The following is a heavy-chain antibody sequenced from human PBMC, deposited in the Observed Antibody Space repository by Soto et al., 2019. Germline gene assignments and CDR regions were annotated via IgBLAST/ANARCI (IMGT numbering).Heavy chain of an antibody. CDR2: INPNSGGT. CDR3: ARDRGSGYGEYYFDY. J-gene: IGHJ4*02. CDR1: GYTFTGYY. D-gene: IGHD5-12*01. V-gene: IGHV1-2*04. Sequence: ASVKVSCKASGYTFTGYYMHWVRQAPGQGLEWMGWINPNSGGTNYAQKFQGWVTMTRDTSISTAYMELSRLRSDDTAVYYCARDRGSGYGEYYFDYWGQGTLVTVSS.